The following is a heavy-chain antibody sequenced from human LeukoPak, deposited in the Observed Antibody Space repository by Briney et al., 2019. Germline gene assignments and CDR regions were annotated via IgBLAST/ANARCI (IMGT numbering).Heavy chain of an antibody. CDR1: GGSISRSGYY. V-gene: IGHV4-39*07. CDR2: IYYTGNT. Sequence: SETLSLTCTVSGGSISRSGYYWGWIRQPPGKGLEWLGSIYYTGNTFYDPSLQSRVTISLDTSNNRFSLRLISVTAADTATYYCARDYGGKIPFDYWGQGILVTVSS. J-gene: IGHJ4*02. D-gene: IGHD4-23*01. CDR3: ARDYGGKIPFDY.